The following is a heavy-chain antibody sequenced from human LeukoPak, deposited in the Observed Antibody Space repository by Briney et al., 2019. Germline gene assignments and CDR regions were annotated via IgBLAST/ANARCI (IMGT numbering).Heavy chain of an antibody. V-gene: IGHV3-49*04. D-gene: IGHD6-6*01. CDR2: IRSKAYGGTT. CDR3: IREAWTIAVRPDGPY. J-gene: IGHJ4*02. Sequence: PGGSLRLSCTTSGFTFANYAMSWVRQAPGKGLEWVGFIRSKAYGGTTENAASLKGRFTISRDDSKSIAYLQMNSLKTEDTAVYYCIREAWTIAVRPDGPYWGQGTLVTVSS. CDR1: GFTFANYA.